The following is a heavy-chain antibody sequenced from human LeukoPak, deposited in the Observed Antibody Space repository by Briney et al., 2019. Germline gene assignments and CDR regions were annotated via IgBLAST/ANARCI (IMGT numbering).Heavy chain of an antibody. D-gene: IGHD3-10*01. CDR2: ITDSGSTK. Sequence: GGSLRLSCAASGFTFTTYTMNWVRQAPGKGLEWISYITDSGSTKYYADSVKGRFTISRDNSKNTLYLQINSLRAEDTAVYYCARANYGSGSNYYYGLDVWGQGTTVTVSS. CDR1: GFTFTTYT. J-gene: IGHJ6*02. V-gene: IGHV3-48*01. CDR3: ARANYGSGSNYYYGLDV.